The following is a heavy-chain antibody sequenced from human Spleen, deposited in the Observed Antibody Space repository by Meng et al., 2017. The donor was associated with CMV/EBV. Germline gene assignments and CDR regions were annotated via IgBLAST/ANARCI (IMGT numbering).Heavy chain of an antibody. J-gene: IGHJ4*02. V-gene: IGHV4-39*07. CDR1: GGSISSSSYY. CDR3: ASGFDSSGYLDY. CDR2: IYYSGST. D-gene: IGHD3-22*01. Sequence: SETLSLTCTVSGGSISSSSYYWGWIRQPPGKGLEWIGSIYYSGSTYYNPSLKSRVTISVDTSKNQFSLKLSSVTAADTAVYCCASGFDSSGYLDYWGQGTLVTVSS.